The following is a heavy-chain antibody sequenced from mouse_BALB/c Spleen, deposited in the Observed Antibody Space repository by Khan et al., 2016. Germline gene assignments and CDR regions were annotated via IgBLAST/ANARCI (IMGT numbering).Heavy chain of an antibody. V-gene: IGHV14-1*02. CDR1: GFNINDYY. Sequence: VQLQQSGAELVRPGALVKLSCKASGFNINDYYMHWVKQRPEQGLEWIGWIDPEKGNTISDQKFQGKASITADTSSNTAYMKLSSLTSEGTAVYYCARGRFRQRDYIGSWGQGTTLTVSS. J-gene: IGHJ2*01. CDR2: IDPEKGNT. CDR3: ARGRFRQRDYIGS. D-gene: IGHD3-2*01.